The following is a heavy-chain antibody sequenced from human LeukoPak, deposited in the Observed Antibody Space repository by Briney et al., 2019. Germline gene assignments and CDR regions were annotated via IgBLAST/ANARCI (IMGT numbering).Heavy chain of an antibody. D-gene: IGHD3-10*01. CDR3: ARDHTRITMIRGSRSAYYFDY. CDR1: SGPFSGYY. Sequence: SETLSLTCAVYSGPFSGYYWSWIRQPPGKGLEWIGEINHSGSTNYNPSLKSRVTISLDTSKNQFSLKVRSVTAADTAVYYCARDHTRITMIRGSRSAYYFDYWGQGTLVTVSS. J-gene: IGHJ4*02. V-gene: IGHV4-34*01. CDR2: INHSGST.